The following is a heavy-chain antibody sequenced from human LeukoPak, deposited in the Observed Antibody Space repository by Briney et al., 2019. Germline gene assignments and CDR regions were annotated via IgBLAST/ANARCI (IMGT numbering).Heavy chain of an antibody. Sequence: SVKVSCKASGGTLSSYAISWVRQAPGQGLEWMGGIIPIFGTANYAQKFQGRVTITADESTSTAYMELSSLRSEDTAVYYCARYCSGGSCPKGYFDYWGQGTLVTVSS. CDR3: ARYCSGGSCPKGYFDY. CDR2: IIPIFGTA. J-gene: IGHJ4*02. V-gene: IGHV1-69*13. D-gene: IGHD2-15*01. CDR1: GGTLSSYA.